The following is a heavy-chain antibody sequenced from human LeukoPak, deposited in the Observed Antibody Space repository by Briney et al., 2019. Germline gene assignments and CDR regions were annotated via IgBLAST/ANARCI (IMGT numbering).Heavy chain of an antibody. CDR2: IYYSGST. Sequence: SETLSLTCTVSGGSISSYYWSWIRQPPGKGLEWIGYIYYSGSTNYNPSLKSRVTISVDTSKNQFSLKLSSVTAADTAVYYCARERGFDYGDYGSYYWGQGTLVTVSS. V-gene: IGHV4-59*01. CDR1: GGSISSYY. CDR3: ARERGFDYGDYGSYY. D-gene: IGHD4-17*01. J-gene: IGHJ4*02.